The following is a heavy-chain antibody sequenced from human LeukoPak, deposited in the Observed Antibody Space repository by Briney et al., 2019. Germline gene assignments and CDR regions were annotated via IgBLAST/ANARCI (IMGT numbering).Heavy chain of an antibody. Sequence: PGGFLRLSCEASGFAFRNYAVTWVRQAPGKGLEWVAAISDSGAKTSYADSVKGRYTISRDNSKNRLYLQMNSLRVEDTAVYSCARDWRCDCWGQGTLVTVSS. CDR2: ISDSGAKT. CDR1: GFAFRNYA. D-gene: IGHD1-1*01. J-gene: IGHJ4*02. V-gene: IGHV3-23*01. CDR3: ARDWRCDC.